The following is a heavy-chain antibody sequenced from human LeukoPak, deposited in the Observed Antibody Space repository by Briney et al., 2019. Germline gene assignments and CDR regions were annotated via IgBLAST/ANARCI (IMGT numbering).Heavy chain of an antibody. CDR2: IYYSGST. J-gene: IGHJ5*02. D-gene: IGHD3-10*01. CDR3: ARFYPYGSARPNNWFDP. CDR1: GGSISSYY. Sequence: SETLSLTCTVSGGSISSYYWSWIRQPPGKRLEWTGYIYYSGSTNYNPSLKSRVTISVDPSKNQFSLKLSSVTAADTAVYYCARFYPYGSARPNNWFDPWGQGTLVTVSS. V-gene: IGHV4-59*01.